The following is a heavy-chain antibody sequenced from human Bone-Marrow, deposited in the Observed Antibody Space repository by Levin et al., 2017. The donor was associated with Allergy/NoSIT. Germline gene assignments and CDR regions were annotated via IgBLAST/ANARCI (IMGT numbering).Heavy chain of an antibody. CDR2: ISGSSTTI. D-gene: IGHD2-8*01. Sequence: NAGGSLRLSCAASGFPFGDFYMSWIRQAPGKGLEWVAYISGSSTTIYYADSVRGRFTISRDNAKNSVSLQMNSLQVDDTAVYYCARGECTNSNCHAAGFNYYFYGLDVWGQGTTVTVSS. J-gene: IGHJ6*02. CDR1: GFPFGDFY. CDR3: ARGECTNSNCHAAGFNYYFYGLDV. V-gene: IGHV3-11*01.